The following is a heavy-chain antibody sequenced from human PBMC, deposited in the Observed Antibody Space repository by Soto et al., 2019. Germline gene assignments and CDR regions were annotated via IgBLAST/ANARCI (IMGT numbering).Heavy chain of an antibody. J-gene: IGHJ2*01. CDR1: GFTFSSYW. CDR3: ARLTVYWYFDL. V-gene: IGHV3-7*01. D-gene: IGHD7-27*01. CDR2: IKQDGSEK. Sequence: GESLKISCAASGFTFSSYWMSWVRQAPGKGLEWVANIKQDGSEKYYVDSVKGRFTISRDNAKNSLYLQMNSLRAEDTAVYYCARLTVYWYFDLWGRGTLVTVSS.